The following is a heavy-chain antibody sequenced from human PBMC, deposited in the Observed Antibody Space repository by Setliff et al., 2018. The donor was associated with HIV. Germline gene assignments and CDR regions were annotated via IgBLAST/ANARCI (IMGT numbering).Heavy chain of an antibody. Sequence: SVKVSCKASGDTFSSYAISWVRQAPGQGLEWMGRIIPIFGSPNYAQKFQGRVTITADESTSTAYMELSSLRSEDTAVYYCARDVYYYFYMDVWGKGTTVTVSS. CDR2: IIPIFGSP. CDR1: GDTFSSYA. J-gene: IGHJ6*03. CDR3: ARDVYYYFYMDV. V-gene: IGHV1-69*13.